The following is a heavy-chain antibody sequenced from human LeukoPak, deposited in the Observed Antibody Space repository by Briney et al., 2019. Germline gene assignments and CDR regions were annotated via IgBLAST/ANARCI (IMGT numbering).Heavy chain of an antibody. CDR1: GVSVSDGPYY. D-gene: IGHD2-2*01. CDR2: KYYSGSA. CDR3: ATPYCSTIGCVDVFNM. J-gene: IGHJ3*02. Sequence: SETLSLTCSVSGVSVSDGPYYWTWVRQHPGKGLEWIGYKYYSGSAKYNPSLKSRLTISIDTSKNQFSLHLSSVTAADTATYYCATPYCSTIGCVDVFNMLGQGTRVTVSS. V-gene: IGHV4-31*03.